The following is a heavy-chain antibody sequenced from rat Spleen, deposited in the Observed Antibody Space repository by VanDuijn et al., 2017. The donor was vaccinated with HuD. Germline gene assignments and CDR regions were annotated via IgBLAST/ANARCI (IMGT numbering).Heavy chain of an antibody. CDR2: ISYDGSST. Sequence: EVQLVESGGGLVQPGRSLKLSCAASGFTFSDYYMAWVRQAPTKGLEWVATISYDGSSTYYRDSVKGRFTISRDNAKSTLYLQMDSLRSEDTATYYCARPPSYYGPFVDAWGQGASVTVSS. CDR3: ARPPSYYGPFVDA. J-gene: IGHJ4*01. V-gene: IGHV5-7*01. CDR1: GFTFSDYY. D-gene: IGHD1-7*01.